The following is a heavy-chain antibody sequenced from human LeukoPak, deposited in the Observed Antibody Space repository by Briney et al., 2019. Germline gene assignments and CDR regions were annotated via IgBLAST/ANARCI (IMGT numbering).Heavy chain of an antibody. CDR1: GFTFSSDG. D-gene: IGHD2-2*01. CDR2: ISYDGSNK. V-gene: IGHV3-30*03. CDR3: ATAFVVVPAANPYDYYYGMDV. J-gene: IGHJ6*02. Sequence: GGSLRLSWAASGFTFSSDGMHWVRQAPGKGLEWVAVISYDGSNKYYADSVKGRFTISRDNSKNTLYLQMNSPRAEDTAVYYCATAFVVVPAANPYDYYYGMDVWGQGTTVTVSS.